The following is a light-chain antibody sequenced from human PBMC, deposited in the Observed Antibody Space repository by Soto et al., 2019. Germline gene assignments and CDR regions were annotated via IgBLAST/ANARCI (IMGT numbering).Light chain of an antibody. J-gene: IGLJ2*01. V-gene: IGLV2-14*01. CDR2: EVN. CDR1: SSDVGGYNY. CDR3: SSYTFSSTPV. Sequence: QSVLTQPASVSGSPGQSITISCTGTSSDVGGYNYVSWYQQHPGKAPKLLIYEVNNRPSAVSTRFSGSKSGNTASLTISGLQAEDEADYYCSSYTFSSTPVFGGGTKLTVL.